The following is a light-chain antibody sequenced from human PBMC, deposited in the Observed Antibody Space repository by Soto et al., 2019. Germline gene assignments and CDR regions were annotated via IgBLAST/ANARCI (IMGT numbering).Light chain of an antibody. CDR3: QQSGSSPWT. CDR2: GAS. V-gene: IGKV3-20*01. J-gene: IGKJ1*01. CDR1: QSVSSSY. Sequence: VLSLAPATLSLSPGERATLSGRASQSVSSSYLAWYQQKPGQAPRLLIYGASSRATGIPDRFSGSGSGTDFTLTISRLEPEDFAVYYCQQSGSSPWTFGQGTNVDIK.